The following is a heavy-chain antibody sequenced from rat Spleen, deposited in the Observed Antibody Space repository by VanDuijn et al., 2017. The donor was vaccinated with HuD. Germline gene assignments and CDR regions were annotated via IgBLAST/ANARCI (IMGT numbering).Heavy chain of an antibody. CDR3: AKTTVTYYYVMDA. J-gene: IGHJ4*01. CDR1: GYSITSSYR. CDR2: INNAGST. D-gene: IGHD1-11*01. V-gene: IGHV3-3*01. Sequence: EVQLQESGPGLVKPSQSLSLTCSVTGYSITSSYRWNWIRKFPGNKLEWMGYINNAGSTNYNPSLKSRISITRDTSKNQFFLKVNSVTTEDTATYYCAKTTVTYYYVMDAWVQGASVTVSS.